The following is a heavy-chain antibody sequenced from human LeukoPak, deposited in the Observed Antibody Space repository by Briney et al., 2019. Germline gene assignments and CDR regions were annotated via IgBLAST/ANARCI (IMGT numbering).Heavy chain of an antibody. Sequence: PSETLSLTSTVSGGSISSYYWSWIRQPPGKGLEWIGYIYYSGSTYYNPSLKSRVTISVDTSKNQFSLKLSSVTAADTAVYYCARDDDYGDSYWYFDLWGRGTLVTVSS. J-gene: IGHJ2*01. CDR1: GGSISSYY. CDR3: ARDDDYGDSYWYFDL. D-gene: IGHD4-17*01. CDR2: IYYSGST. V-gene: IGHV4-59*12.